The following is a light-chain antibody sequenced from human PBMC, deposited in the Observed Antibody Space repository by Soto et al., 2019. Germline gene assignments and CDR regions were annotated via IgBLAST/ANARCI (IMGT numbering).Light chain of an antibody. J-gene: IGKJ2*01. CDR3: QQSYSTPYT. V-gene: IGKV1-39*01. Sequence: DIQMTQSPSSLSASVGDRVTITCRAGQSTSIYVNWYQQKPGKAPKLLIYAASSLQSGVPSRFSGSESGTDFTLTISSLQPEDFANYYCQQSYSTPYTFRQGTKLEIK. CDR1: QSTSIY. CDR2: AAS.